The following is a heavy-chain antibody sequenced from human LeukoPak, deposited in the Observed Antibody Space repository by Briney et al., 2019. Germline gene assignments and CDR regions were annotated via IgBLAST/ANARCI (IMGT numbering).Heavy chain of an antibody. Sequence: SETLSLTCAVYGGSFSGYYWSWIRQPPGKGLEWIGEINHSGSTNYNPSLKSRVTISVDTSKNQLSLKLSSVTAADTAVYYCARGLRQLKSVFFDYWGQGTLVTVSS. CDR3: ARGLRQLKSVFFDY. D-gene: IGHD5-18*01. V-gene: IGHV4-34*01. CDR1: GGSFSGYY. J-gene: IGHJ4*02. CDR2: INHSGST.